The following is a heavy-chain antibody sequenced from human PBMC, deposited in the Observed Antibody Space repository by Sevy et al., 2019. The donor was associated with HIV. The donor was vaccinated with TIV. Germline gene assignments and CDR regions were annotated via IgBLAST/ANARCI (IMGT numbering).Heavy chain of an antibody. V-gene: IGHV4-59*08. CDR2: LYYSGIT. CDR1: GDSISSYY. Sequence: SETLSLTCTLSGDSISSYYSTWVRQSPGKGLEWIGYLYYSGITNYNPSLKSRVTISIDTSKNQFSLKLSPVTAADTAVYYCARGLAYYFDSWGQGTLVTVSS. D-gene: IGHD4-17*01. J-gene: IGHJ4*02. CDR3: ARGLAYYFDS.